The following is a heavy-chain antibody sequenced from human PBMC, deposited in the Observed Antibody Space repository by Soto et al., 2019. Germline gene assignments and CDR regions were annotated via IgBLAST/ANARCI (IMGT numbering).Heavy chain of an antibody. CDR2: IRSKANSYAT. CDR3: IKTGYGDRGDAFDI. CDR1: VFTFSVSA. D-gene: IGHD5-18*01. V-gene: IGHV3-73*01. J-gene: IGHJ3*02. Sequence: RGSLRVCCAASVFTFSVSAMHWVRQASGKGLEWVGRIRSKANSYATAYAASVKGRFTISRDDSKNTAYLQMNSLKTEDTAVYYCIKTGYGDRGDAFDIWGQGTLVTVSS.